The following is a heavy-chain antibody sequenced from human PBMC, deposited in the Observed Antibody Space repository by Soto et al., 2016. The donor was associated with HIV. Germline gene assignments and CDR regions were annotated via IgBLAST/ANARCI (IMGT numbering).Heavy chain of an antibody. V-gene: IGHV3-66*01. CDR3: ARDSVSSGWYYYGMDV. D-gene: IGHD6-19*01. CDR1: GFTVSSNY. CDR2: IYSGGST. Sequence: EVQLVESGGGLVQPGGSLRLSCAASGFTVSSNYMSWVRQAPGKGLEWVSVIYSGGSTYYADSVKGRFTISRDNSKSTLYLQMNSLRAEDTAVYYCARDSVSSGWYYYGMDVWGQGTTVTVSS. J-gene: IGHJ6*02.